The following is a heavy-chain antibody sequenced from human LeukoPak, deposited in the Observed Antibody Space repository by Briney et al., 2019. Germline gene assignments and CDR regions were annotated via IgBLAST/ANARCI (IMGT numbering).Heavy chain of an antibody. CDR2: IYYSGST. J-gene: IGHJ5*02. Sequence: SETLSLTWTVSGGSISSYYWSWIRQPPGKGLEWIGYIYYSGSTNYNPSLKSRVTISVDTSKNQFSLKLSSVTAADTAVYYCARVEVGYSSGWYNWFDPWGQGTLVTVS. CDR1: GGSISSYY. V-gene: IGHV4-59*01. CDR3: ARVEVGYSSGWYNWFDP. D-gene: IGHD6-19*01.